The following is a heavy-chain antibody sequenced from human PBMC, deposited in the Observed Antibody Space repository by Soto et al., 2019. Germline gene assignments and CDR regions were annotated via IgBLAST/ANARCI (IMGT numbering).Heavy chain of an antibody. CDR2: MNPLNGDT. CDR1: GYTLTTYS. D-gene: IGHD1-26*01. V-gene: IGHV1-3*01. CDR3: ARRNSGAFEI. Sequence: QVQLVQSGAEVKKPGASVKVSCKASGYTLTTYSMHWVRQAPGQRLEWMGWMNPLNGDTKYSHRFHGRLTIIRDTSATTAYMELSSLRSEVTSIYYCARRNSGAFEIWGQGTMVTVSS. J-gene: IGHJ3*02.